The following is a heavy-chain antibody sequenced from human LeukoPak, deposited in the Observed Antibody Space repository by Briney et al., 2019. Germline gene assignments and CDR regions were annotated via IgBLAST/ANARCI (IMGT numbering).Heavy chain of an antibody. J-gene: IGHJ4*02. D-gene: IGHD5-12*01. CDR3: ARDRAVATIGGVDY. CDR2: ISPNSGGT. CDR1: GYTFTSYA. Sequence: ASVKVSCKASGYTFTSYAMNWVRQAPGQGLEWMGWISPNSGGTNYAQKFQGRVTMTRDTSISTAYMELSSLRSDDTAVYYCARDRAVATIGGVDYWGQGTLVTVSS. V-gene: IGHV1-2*02.